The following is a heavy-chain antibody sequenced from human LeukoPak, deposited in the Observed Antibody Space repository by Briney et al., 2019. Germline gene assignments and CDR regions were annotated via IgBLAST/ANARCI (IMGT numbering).Heavy chain of an antibody. CDR3: ARRTKPIAARNAFDI. CDR1: GGSLSGYY. Sequence: PSETLSLTCAVYGGSLSGYYWSWIRQPPGKGLEWIGEINHSGSTNYNPSLKSRVTISVDTSKNQFSLKLSSVTAADTAVYYCARRTKPIAARNAFDIWGQGTMVTVSS. D-gene: IGHD6-6*01. J-gene: IGHJ3*02. CDR2: INHSGST. V-gene: IGHV4-34*01.